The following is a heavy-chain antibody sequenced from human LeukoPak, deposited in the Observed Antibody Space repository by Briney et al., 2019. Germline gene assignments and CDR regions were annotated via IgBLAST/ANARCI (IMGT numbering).Heavy chain of an antibody. CDR3: ARVPRTDYYDSSGYFAGDY. D-gene: IGHD3-22*01. CDR1: GHTFTSYG. CDR2: ISAYNGNT. J-gene: IGHJ4*02. Sequence: ASVKVSCKASGHTFTSYGISWVRQAPGQGLEWMGWISAYNGNTNYAQKLQGRVTMTTDTSTSTAYMELRNLRSDDTAVYYCARVPRTDYYDSSGYFAGDYWGQGTLVTVSS. V-gene: IGHV1-18*01.